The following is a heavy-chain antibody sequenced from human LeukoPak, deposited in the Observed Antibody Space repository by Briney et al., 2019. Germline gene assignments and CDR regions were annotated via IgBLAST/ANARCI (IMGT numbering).Heavy chain of an antibody. D-gene: IGHD3-3*02. J-gene: IGHJ4*02. CDR1: GFTVSSNY. CDR3: ATLAFDS. Sequence: GGSLRLSCAASGFTVSSNYMSWVRQAPGKGLEWVSVIYSGGSTYYADSVKGRFTISRDNAKNSVYLQMNSLSPEDTAIYFCATLAFDSWGRGTLVTVSS. V-gene: IGHV3-53*01. CDR2: IYSGGST.